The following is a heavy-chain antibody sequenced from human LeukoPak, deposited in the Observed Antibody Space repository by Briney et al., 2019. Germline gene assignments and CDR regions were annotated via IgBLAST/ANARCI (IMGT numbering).Heavy chain of an antibody. CDR1: GGSISSSSYY. D-gene: IGHD6-13*01. CDR3: VREVKGYGSSWYQNWFDP. CDR2: IYYSGST. V-gene: IGHV4-39*07. Sequence: SETLSLTCTVSGGSISSSSYYWDWIRQPPGKGLEWIGSIYYSGSTYYNPSLKSRVTTSIDTSKNQFSPKMNSVTAADTAVYYCVREVKGYGSSWYQNWFDPWGQGTLVTVSS. J-gene: IGHJ5*02.